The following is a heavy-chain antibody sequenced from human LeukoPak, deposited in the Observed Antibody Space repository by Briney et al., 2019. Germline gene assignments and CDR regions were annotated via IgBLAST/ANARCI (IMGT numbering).Heavy chain of an antibody. Sequence: ASVKVSCKASGYIFTSYHMHWVRQAPGQGLEWMGGIIPIFGTANYAQKFQGRVTITADESTSTAYMELSSLRSEDTAVYYCARPSGGSYYRGFDYWGQGTLVTVSS. CDR1: GYIFTSYH. J-gene: IGHJ4*02. CDR2: IIPIFGTA. D-gene: IGHD1-26*01. V-gene: IGHV1-69*13. CDR3: ARPSGGSYYRGFDY.